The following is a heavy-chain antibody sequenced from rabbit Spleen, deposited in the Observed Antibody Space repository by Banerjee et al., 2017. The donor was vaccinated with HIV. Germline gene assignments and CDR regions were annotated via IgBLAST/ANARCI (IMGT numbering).Heavy chain of an antibody. Sequence: QEQLVESGGGLVQPEGSLTLTCKASGFSFSSSYYMCWVRQAPGKGLEWIACIYGGSSGTTYYATWAKGRFTISKTSSTTVTLQMTSLTAADTATYFCARDSTYGTGYGYDLWGPGTLVTVS. V-gene: IGHV1S45*01. CDR2: IYGGSSGTT. J-gene: IGHJ6*01. CDR3: ARDSTYGTGYGYDL. CDR1: GFSFSSSYY. D-gene: IGHD6-1*01.